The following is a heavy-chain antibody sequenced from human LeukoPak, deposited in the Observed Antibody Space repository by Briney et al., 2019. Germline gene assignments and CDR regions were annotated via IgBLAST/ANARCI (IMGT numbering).Heavy chain of an antibody. Sequence: PSETLSLTCTVSGGSISSSSYYWGWIRQPPGKGLEWIGSIYYSGSTYYNPSLKSRVTISVDTSKNQFSLKLSSVTAADTAVYYCARNGRRIKEAFDIWGQGTMVTVSS. D-gene: IGHD2-15*01. CDR2: IYYSGST. V-gene: IGHV4-39*07. CDR1: GGSISSSSYY. CDR3: ARNGRRIKEAFDI. J-gene: IGHJ3*02.